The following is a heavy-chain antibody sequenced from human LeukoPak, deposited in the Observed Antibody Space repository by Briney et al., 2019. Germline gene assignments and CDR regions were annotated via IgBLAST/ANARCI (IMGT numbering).Heavy chain of an antibody. V-gene: IGHV1-69*13. CDR1: GGTFSSYA. D-gene: IGHD2-2*01. CDR2: IIPIFGTA. CDR3: ARDGWDVVVPAAMSWFDP. J-gene: IGHJ5*02. Sequence: ASVKVSCKASGGTFSSYAISWVRRAPGQGLEWMGGIIPIFGTANYAQKFQGRVTITADESTSTAYMELSSLRSEDTAVYYCARDGWDVVVPAAMSWFDPWGQGTLVTVSS.